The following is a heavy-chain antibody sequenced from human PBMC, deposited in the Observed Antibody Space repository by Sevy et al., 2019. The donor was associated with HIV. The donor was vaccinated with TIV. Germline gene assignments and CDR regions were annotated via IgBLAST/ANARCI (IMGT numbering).Heavy chain of an antibody. CDR2: ISSGSSYI. CDR1: GFTVSYYT. D-gene: IGHD3-22*01. V-gene: IGHV3-21*03. CDR3: ARSTDYYDNSGYDS. J-gene: IGHJ4*02. Sequence: GGSLRLSCAASGFTVSYYTMNWVRQAPGKGLEWVSSISSGSSYIFYADSMKGRFTVSRDNAKNSLFLQMNSLRDEDTALYYCARSTDYYDNSGYDSWGRGTLVTVSS.